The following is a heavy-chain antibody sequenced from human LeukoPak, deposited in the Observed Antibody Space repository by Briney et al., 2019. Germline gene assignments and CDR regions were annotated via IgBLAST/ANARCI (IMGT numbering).Heavy chain of an antibody. CDR1: GNYW. V-gene: IGHV3-74*01. CDR3: VSFYETY. CDR2: INSDGSWT. D-gene: IGHD2-2*01. J-gene: IGHJ4*02. Sequence: PGGSLRLSCAASGNYWMHWVRQAPGKGLVWVSHINSDGSWTGYADSVKGRFTISKDNAKNTVCLQMNNLRAEDTAVYYCVSFYETYWGRGTLVTVSS.